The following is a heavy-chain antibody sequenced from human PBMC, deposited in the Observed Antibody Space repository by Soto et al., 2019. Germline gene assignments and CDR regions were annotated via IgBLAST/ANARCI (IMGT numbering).Heavy chain of an antibody. CDR3: ASGRGSSTPDY. D-gene: IGHD1-26*01. CDR1: GGSISSGGYY. Sequence: QVQLQESGPGLVKPSQTLSLTCTVSGGSISSGGYYWSWIRQHPGKGLEWIGYIYYSGSTYYNPSRTSXXTXSVXTSKNQFSLKLSSVTAPDTAVYYCASGRGSSTPDYWGQGTLVTVSS. J-gene: IGHJ4*02. CDR2: IYYSGST. V-gene: IGHV4-31*03.